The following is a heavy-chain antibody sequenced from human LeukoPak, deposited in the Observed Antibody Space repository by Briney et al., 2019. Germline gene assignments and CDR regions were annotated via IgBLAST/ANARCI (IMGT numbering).Heavy chain of an antibody. Sequence: GASVKVSCKASGGTFSSYAISWVRQAPGQGLEWMGGIIPIFGTANYAQKFQGRVTITTDESTSTAYMELSSLRSEDTAVYYCARTAASYDAFDIWGQGTMVTVSS. CDR3: ARTAASYDAFDI. D-gene: IGHD6-13*01. V-gene: IGHV1-69*05. J-gene: IGHJ3*02. CDR2: IIPIFGTA. CDR1: GGTFSSYA.